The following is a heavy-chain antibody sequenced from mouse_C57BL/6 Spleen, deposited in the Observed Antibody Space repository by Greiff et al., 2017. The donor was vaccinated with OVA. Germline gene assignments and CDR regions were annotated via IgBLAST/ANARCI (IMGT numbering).Heavy chain of an antibody. J-gene: IGHJ4*01. D-gene: IGHD1-1*01. V-gene: IGHV1-19*01. CDR1: GYTFTDYY. CDR3: ARRSSYYYGSSYRYAMDY. Sequence: VQLQQSGPVLVKPGASVKMSCKASGYTFTDYYMNWVKQSHGKSLEWIGVINPYNGGTSYNQKFKGKATLTVDKSSSTAYMKLNSLTSEDSAVYYCARRSSYYYGSSYRYAMDYWGQGTSVTVSS. CDR2: INPYNGGT.